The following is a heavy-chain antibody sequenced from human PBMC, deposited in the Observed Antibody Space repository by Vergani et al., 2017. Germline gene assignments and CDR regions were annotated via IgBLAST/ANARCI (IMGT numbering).Heavy chain of an antibody. D-gene: IGHD2-2*01. V-gene: IGHV4-34*01. J-gene: IGHJ6*02. CDR1: GGSFSGYY. CDR3: ARDKRGGRYQNAYYYYGMDL. CDR2: INHSGST. Sequence: QVQLQQWGAGLLKPSETLSLTCAVYGGSFSGYYWSWIRQPPGKGLEWIGEINHSGSTNYNPSLKSRVTISVDTSKNQFSLKLSSVTAADTAVYYCARDKRGGRYQNAYYYYGMDLWGQGTTVTVSS.